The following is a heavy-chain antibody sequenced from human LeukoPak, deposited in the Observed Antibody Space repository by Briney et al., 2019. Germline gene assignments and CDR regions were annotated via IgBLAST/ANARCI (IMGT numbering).Heavy chain of an antibody. CDR1: GFTFSDSA. CDR3: AKDIQLST. V-gene: IGHV3-23*01. J-gene: IGHJ3*01. Sequence: GGSLRLSCAASGFTFSDSAMTWVRQVPGKGLEWVSLISSSGGNTYYADSVKGQFTISRDNSKNTLSLQMNSLRVEDTAIYYCAKDIQLSTWGLGTMVTVSS. D-gene: IGHD3-16*02. CDR2: ISSSGGNT.